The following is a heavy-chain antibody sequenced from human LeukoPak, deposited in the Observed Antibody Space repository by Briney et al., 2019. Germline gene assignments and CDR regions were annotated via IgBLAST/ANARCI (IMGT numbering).Heavy chain of an antibody. CDR2: IRSKTDGGTT. J-gene: IGHJ4*02. V-gene: IGHV3-15*01. CDR3: TTGTEQQWISLDY. D-gene: IGHD6-13*01. Sequence: KPGGSLRLSCVASGFTLKNAWMSWVRQAPGKGLEWVGRIRSKTDGGTTDYAAPVKGRFTISRDDSKNTLYLQMNSLKTEDTAVYYCTTGTEQQWISLDYWGQGTLVTVSS. CDR1: GFTLKNAW.